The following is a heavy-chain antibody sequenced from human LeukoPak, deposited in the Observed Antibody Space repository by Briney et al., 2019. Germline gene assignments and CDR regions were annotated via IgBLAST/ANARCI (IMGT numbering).Heavy chain of an antibody. CDR3: ARGATGIYYYYYMDV. CDR2: INHSGST. D-gene: IGHD4-17*01. J-gene: IGHJ6*03. CDR1: GGSFSGYY. V-gene: IGHV4-34*01. Sequence: PSETLSLTCAVYGGSFSGYYWSWIRQPPGKGLEWIGEINHSGSTNYNPSLKSRVTISVDTSKNQFSLKLSSVTAADTAVYYCARGATGIYYYYYMDVWGKGTTVTVSS.